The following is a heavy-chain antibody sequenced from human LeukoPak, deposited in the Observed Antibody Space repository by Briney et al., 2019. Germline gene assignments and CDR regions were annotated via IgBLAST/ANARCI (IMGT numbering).Heavy chain of an antibody. CDR1: GLNFRAYW. Sequence: GGSLRLSGTTSGLNFRAYWMGWVRQAPGKGLEWVANIHQHGSKENYLDSVKGSFTISRDNAKSSIYLQMNSLRAEDTAIYYCARIGHDLYQTFDFWGNGNLITVSS. CDR3: ARIGHDLYQTFDF. V-gene: IGHV3-7*03. CDR2: IHQHGSKE. J-gene: IGHJ4*01. D-gene: IGHD2-2*01.